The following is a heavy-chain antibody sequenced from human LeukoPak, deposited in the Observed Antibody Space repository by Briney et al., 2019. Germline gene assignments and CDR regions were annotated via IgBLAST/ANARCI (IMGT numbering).Heavy chain of an antibody. Sequence: GGSLRLSCAASGFTFSDYVMHWVRQAPGKGLEWVAVISIDGNNKYYADSVKGRFTISRDNSKNTLFLQMNSLRAADTAVYYCARGDCSSTSCLKYWGQGTLVTVSS. V-gene: IGHV3-30*03. CDR2: ISIDGNNK. CDR3: ARGDCSSTSCLKY. J-gene: IGHJ4*02. D-gene: IGHD2-2*01. CDR1: GFTFSDYV.